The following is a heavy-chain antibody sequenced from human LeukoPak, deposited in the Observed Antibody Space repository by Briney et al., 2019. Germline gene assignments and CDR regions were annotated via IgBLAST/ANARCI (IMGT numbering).Heavy chain of an antibody. J-gene: IGHJ4*02. CDR1: GFTFSSYG. CDR3: ARGSDGYNYGSFDY. V-gene: IGHV3-33*01. CDR2: IWYDGSNK. Sequence: GGSLRPSCAASGFTFSSYGMHWVRQAPGKGLEWVAVIWYDGSNKYYADSVKGRFTISRDNSKNTLYLQMNSLRAEDTAVYYCARGSDGYNYGSFDYWGQGTLVTVSS. D-gene: IGHD5-24*01.